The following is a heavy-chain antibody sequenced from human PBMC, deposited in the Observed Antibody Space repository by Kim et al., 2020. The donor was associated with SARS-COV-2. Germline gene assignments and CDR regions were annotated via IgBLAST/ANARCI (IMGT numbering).Heavy chain of an antibody. J-gene: IGHJ2*01. Sequence: GGSLRLSCAASGFTFSSYAMHWVRQAPGKGLEWVAVISYDGSNKYYADSVKGRFTISRDNSKNTLYLQMNSLRAEDTAVYYCARGPLQYQKGGNWYFDLWGRGTLVTVSS. D-gene: IGHD2-2*01. CDR3: ARGPLQYQKGGNWYFDL. V-gene: IGHV3-30-3*01. CDR2: ISYDGSNK. CDR1: GFTFSSYA.